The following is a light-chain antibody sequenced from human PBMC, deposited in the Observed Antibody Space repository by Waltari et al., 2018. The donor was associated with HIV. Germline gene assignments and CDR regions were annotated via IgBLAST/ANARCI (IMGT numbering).Light chain of an antibody. CDR1: QSVLYTSNNKNY. V-gene: IGKV4-1*01. CDR3: QKYYSTPPT. Sequence: DIVMTQSPDSLAVSLGERATINCKSSQSVLYTSNNKNYLAWYQQKPGQPPKLLIYWASTRESGVPERFSGSGSGKDFTLTISSLQAEDVAVYYCQKYYSTPPTFGPGTKVDIK. J-gene: IGKJ3*01. CDR2: WAS.